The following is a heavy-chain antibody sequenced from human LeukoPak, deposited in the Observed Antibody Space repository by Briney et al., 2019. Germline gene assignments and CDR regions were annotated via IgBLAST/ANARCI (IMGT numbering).Heavy chain of an antibody. J-gene: IGHJ6*03. CDR2: INPNSGGT. Sequence: GASVKVSCKASGYSFTGYYIHWVRQAPGQGLEWMGWINPNSGGTNYAQKFQGRVTMTRDTSISTAYMELSRLRSDDTAVYYCARARRRYSGYDKSDYYYYYMDVGGKGTTVTVSS. CDR1: GYSFTGYY. D-gene: IGHD5-12*01. V-gene: IGHV1-2*02. CDR3: ARARRRYSGYDKSDYYYYYMDV.